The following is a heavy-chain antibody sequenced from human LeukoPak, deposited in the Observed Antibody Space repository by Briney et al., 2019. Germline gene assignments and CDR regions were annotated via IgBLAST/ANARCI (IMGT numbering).Heavy chain of an antibody. J-gene: IGHJ4*02. CDR3: ASTGYYDSSGYYPHFDY. Sequence: SETLSLTCTVSGGSISSYYWSWIRQPPGKGLEWIGYIYYSGSTNYNPSLKSRVTILVDTSKNQFSLKLSSVTAADTAVYYCASTGYYDSSGYYPHFDYWGQGTLVTVSS. CDR2: IYYSGST. D-gene: IGHD3-22*01. CDR1: GGSISSYY. V-gene: IGHV4-59*01.